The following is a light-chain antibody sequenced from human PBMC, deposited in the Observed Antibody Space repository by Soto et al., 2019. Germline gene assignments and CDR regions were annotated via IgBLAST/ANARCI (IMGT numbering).Light chain of an antibody. CDR2: DAS. Sequence: SARTISVYVKDGDIISRRISQSIFGWLAWYQQKPGEAPKLLIYDASFMESGVPSRFSCSGTGTEFTLTIMSLQHADFATHSCHEDTTSAPGRFAEGTKVDIK. CDR3: HEDTTSAPGR. CDR1: QSIFGW. V-gene: IGKV1-5*01. J-gene: IGKJ1*01.